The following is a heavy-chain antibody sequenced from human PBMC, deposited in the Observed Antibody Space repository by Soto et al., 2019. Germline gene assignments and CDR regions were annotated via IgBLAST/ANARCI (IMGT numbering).Heavy chain of an antibody. CDR1: GFTFSSYS. Sequence: GGSLRLSCAASGFTFSSYSMNWVRQAPGKGLEWVSAISGSGGSTYYADSVKGRFTISRDNSKNTLYLQMNSLRAEDTAVYYCAKALEPYGDYAHFDYWGQGTLVTVSS. V-gene: IGHV3-23*01. CDR2: ISGSGGST. J-gene: IGHJ4*02. D-gene: IGHD4-17*01. CDR3: AKALEPYGDYAHFDY.